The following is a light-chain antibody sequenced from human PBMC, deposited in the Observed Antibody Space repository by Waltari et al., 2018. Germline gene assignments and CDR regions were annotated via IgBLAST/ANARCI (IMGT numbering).Light chain of an antibody. CDR2: LVS. Sequence: VVLTQTPLSLPVTLGEPASISCTSNQSLVDRADGNTYLDWFLQKPGQSPQRLIFLVSHRASGVPDRFSGSGSGSDFTLQISRVEADDVGIYYCMQRMEFPLTFGGGTKVEIK. CDR3: MQRMEFPLT. V-gene: IGKV2-40*01. CDR1: QSLVDRADGNTY. J-gene: IGKJ4*01.